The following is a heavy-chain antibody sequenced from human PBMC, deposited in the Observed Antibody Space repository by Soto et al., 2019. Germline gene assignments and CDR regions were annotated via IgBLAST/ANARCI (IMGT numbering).Heavy chain of an antibody. CDR2: IIPIFGTA. J-gene: IGHJ4*02. CDR3: ASTSENYYDSSGHYYFDY. D-gene: IGHD3-22*01. Sequence: QVQLVQSGAEVKKPGSSVKVSCKASGGTFSSYAISWVRQAPGQGLEWMGGIIPIFGTANYAQKFQGRVTITADESTSTAYMELSSLRSEDTAVYYCASTSENYYDSSGHYYFDYWGQGTLVTVSS. V-gene: IGHV1-69*01. CDR1: GGTFSSYA.